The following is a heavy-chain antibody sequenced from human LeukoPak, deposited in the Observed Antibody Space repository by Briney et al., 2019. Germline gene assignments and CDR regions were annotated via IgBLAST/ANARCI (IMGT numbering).Heavy chain of an antibody. V-gene: IGHV3-43*02. CDR2: ISGDGGST. CDR1: GFTFDDYA. D-gene: IGHD5-18*01. Sequence: PGGSLRLSCAASGFTFDDYAMHWVRQAPGKGLEWVSVISGDGGSTYYADSVGGRFTISRDNSKNSLYLQMNSLRTEDTALYYCARGGGYSYGRFDYWGQGTLVTVSS. J-gene: IGHJ4*02. CDR3: ARGGGYSYGRFDY.